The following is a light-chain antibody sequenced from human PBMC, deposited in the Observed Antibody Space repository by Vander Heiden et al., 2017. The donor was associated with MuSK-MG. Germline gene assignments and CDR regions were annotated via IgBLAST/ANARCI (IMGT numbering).Light chain of an antibody. J-gene: IGKJ3*01. V-gene: IGKV1-33*01. CDR2: DAS. CDR3: QQYVNDAHT. CDR1: MVTCNY. Sequence: IQMTQSPSSLSAPVGDRATITSRPSMVTCNYLNWYQQKQGKAPKHLIYDASNLETGGPSRCSGGGSGTDFTFTISSLQPEDVATYYCQQYVNDAHTFGHGTKVDIK.